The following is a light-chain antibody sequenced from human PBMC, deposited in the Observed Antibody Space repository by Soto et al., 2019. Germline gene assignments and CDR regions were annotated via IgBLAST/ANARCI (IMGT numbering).Light chain of an antibody. CDR2: KAS. CDR1: QSISSW. CDR3: QQYNNYPWT. V-gene: IGKV1-5*03. Sequence: DIQMTQSPSTLSATIGDRVTITCRASQSISSWLAWYQQKPGKAPKLLIYKASSLESGVPSRFSGSGSGTEFTLTISSLQPDDFATYYCQQYNNYPWTFGQGTKV. J-gene: IGKJ1*01.